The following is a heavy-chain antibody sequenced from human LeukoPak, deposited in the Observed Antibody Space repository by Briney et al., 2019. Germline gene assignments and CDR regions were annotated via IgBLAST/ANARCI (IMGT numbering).Heavy chain of an antibody. V-gene: IGHV4-38-2*01. CDR2: IYHSGST. Sequence: ASETLSLTCAVSGYSISSGYYWGWIRQPPGKGLEWIGSIYHSGSTYYNPSLESRVTISVDTSKNQFSLKLSSVTAADTAVYYCARGYSYGNGYFDYWGQGTLVTVSS. D-gene: IGHD5-18*01. J-gene: IGHJ4*02. CDR1: GYSISSGYY. CDR3: ARGYSYGNGYFDY.